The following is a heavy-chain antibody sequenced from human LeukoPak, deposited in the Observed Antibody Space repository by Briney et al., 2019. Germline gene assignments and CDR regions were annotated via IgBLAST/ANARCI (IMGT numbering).Heavy chain of an antibody. Sequence: ASVTVSFKSSGYTFTSYDINWVRQATGQGLEWMGWMNPNSGSTGYAQKFQGRVTITRNTSISTAYMELSGLRSEDTAVYYCARGRSTGYPYYFEYWGQGTLVTVSS. J-gene: IGHJ4*02. V-gene: IGHV1-8*03. CDR3: ARGRSTGYPYYFEY. D-gene: IGHD5-12*01. CDR1: GYTFTSYD. CDR2: MNPNSGST.